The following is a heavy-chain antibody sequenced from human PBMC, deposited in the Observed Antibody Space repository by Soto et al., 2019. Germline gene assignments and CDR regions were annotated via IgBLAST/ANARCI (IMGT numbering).Heavy chain of an antibody. CDR3: AREVATLYYYYGMDV. CDR1: GGTFSSYA. Sequence: SVKVSCKASGGTFSSYAISWVRQAPGQGLEWMGGIIPIFGTSNYAQKFQGRVTITADESTSTAYMELSSLRSEDTAVYYCAREVATLYYYYGMDVWGQGTTVTVSS. CDR2: IIPIFGTS. V-gene: IGHV1-69*13. D-gene: IGHD5-12*01. J-gene: IGHJ6*02.